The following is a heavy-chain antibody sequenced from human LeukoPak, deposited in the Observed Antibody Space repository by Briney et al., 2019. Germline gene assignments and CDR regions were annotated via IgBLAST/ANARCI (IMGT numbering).Heavy chain of an antibody. J-gene: IGHJ4*02. Sequence: PGGSLRLSCAASGFTFSSYAMSWVRQAPGKGLGWGSAISGSGGSTYYADSVKGRFTISRDNSKNTLYLQMNSLRAEDTAVYYCAKDPKAVAQYYFDYWGQGTLVTVSS. CDR2: ISGSGGST. CDR1: GFTFSSYA. D-gene: IGHD6-19*01. V-gene: IGHV3-23*01. CDR3: AKDPKAVAQYYFDY.